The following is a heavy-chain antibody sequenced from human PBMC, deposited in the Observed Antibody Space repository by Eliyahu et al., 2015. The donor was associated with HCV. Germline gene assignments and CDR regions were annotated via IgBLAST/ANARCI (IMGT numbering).Heavy chain of an antibody. V-gene: IGHV3-21*01. Sequence: EVQLVESGGGLVKPGGSLRLSXXASGFTFSSXSMNWVRQAPGKGLEXVSSISSSSSYIYYADSVKGRFTISRDNAKNSLYLQMNSLRAEDTAVYYCARDPNGYSSGWWGQGTLVTVSS. J-gene: IGHJ4*02. CDR1: GFTFSSXS. D-gene: IGHD6-19*01. CDR2: ISSSSSYI. CDR3: ARDPNGYSSGW.